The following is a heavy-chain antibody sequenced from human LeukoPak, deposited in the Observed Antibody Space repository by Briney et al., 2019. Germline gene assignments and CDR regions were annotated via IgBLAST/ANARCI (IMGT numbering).Heavy chain of an antibody. Sequence: SETLSLTCTVSGGSISSYYWSWIRQPPGKGLEWIGYIYYSGSTNYNPSLKSRVTISVDTSKNQFSLKLSSVTAADTAVYYCARYSGSYPLDFDYWGQGTLVTVSS. J-gene: IGHJ4*02. CDR3: ARYSGSYPLDFDY. CDR2: IYYSGST. D-gene: IGHD1-26*01. CDR1: GGSISSYY. V-gene: IGHV4-59*01.